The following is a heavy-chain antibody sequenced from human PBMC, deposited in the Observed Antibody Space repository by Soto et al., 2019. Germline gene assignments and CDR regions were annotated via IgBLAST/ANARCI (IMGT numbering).Heavy chain of an antibody. J-gene: IGHJ6*02. Sequence: QVQLQESGPGLVKPSQTLSLTCIVSGASINSGGYYWSWIRQHPGKGLEWIGYIYYSGSTYYNPSLTSRVSISADTSKNQFSLKLSSVTAADTAVYYCALGGTVTPFSYHMDVWGQGTTVTVSS. CDR2: IYYSGST. CDR1: GASINSGGYY. V-gene: IGHV4-31*03. D-gene: IGHD4-17*01. CDR3: ALGGTVTPFSYHMDV.